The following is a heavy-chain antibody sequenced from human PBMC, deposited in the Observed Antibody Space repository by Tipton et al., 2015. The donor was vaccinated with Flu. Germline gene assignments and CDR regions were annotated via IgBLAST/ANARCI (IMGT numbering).Heavy chain of an antibody. CDR3: ASWIQLWSYMVF. V-gene: IGHV1-2*02. CDR1: GYTFTGYY. D-gene: IGHD5-18*01. J-gene: IGHJ4*02. CDR2: IDPNTGDT. Sequence: QVQLVQSGAEVKKPGASVKVSCKASGYTFTGYYMHWVRQAPGQGLEWMGWIDPNTGDTNYAQKFQDRVTMTRDTSISTAYMELSRLRSDDTAVYYCASWIQLWSYMVFWGQGTLVTVSS.